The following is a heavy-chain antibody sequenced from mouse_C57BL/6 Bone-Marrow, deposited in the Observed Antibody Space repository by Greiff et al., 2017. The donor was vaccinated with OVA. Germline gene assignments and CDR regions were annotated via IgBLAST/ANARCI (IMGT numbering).Heavy chain of an antibody. D-gene: IGHD1-1*01. J-gene: IGHJ4*01. V-gene: IGHV7-1*01. CDR2: SRNKANDYTT. Sequence: EVKLVESGGGLVQSGRSLRLSCATSGFTFSDFYMEWVRQAPGKGLEWIAASRNKANDYTTEYSASVKGRFTVSRDTSQSILYLQMNALRAEDTAIYYCARDAELTLAMDYWGQGTSVTVSS. CDR3: ARDAELTLAMDY. CDR1: GFTFSDFY.